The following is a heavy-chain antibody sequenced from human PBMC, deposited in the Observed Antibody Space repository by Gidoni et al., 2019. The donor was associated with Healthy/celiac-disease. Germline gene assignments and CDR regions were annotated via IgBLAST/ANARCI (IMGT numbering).Heavy chain of an antibody. CDR3: ARVGGGISQDIVVVPAAAPPPGYYFDY. CDR1: GFTVSSHY. J-gene: IGHJ4*02. CDR2: IYSGGST. V-gene: IGHV3-53*01. Sequence: EVQLVESGGGLIQPGGSLRISGAASGFTVSSHYMSWVRQTPGKGLEWVSVIYSGGSTYYADSVKGRFTISRDNSKNTLYLQMNSLRAEDTAVYYCARVGGGISQDIVVVPAAAPPPGYYFDYWGQGTLVTVSS. D-gene: IGHD2-2*01.